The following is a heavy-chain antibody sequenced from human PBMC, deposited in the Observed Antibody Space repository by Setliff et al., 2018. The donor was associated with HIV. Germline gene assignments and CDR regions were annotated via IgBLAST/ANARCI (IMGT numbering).Heavy chain of an antibody. D-gene: IGHD3-10*01. Sequence: ASVKVSCKASGYTFTGYYMHWVRQAPGQGLEWMGRINPNSGGTNYAQKFQGRVTMTRDTSISTAYMELSRLRSDDRAIYYCAKTKGFGDGWFDPWGQGTLVTVSS. CDR3: AKTKGFGDGWFDP. CDR2: INPNSGGT. J-gene: IGHJ5*02. V-gene: IGHV1-2*06. CDR1: GYTFTGYY.